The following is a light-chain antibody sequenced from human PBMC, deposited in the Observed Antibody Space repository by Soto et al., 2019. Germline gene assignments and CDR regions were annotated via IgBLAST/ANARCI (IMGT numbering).Light chain of an antibody. Sequence: VLTQSPGTLSLSPGERATLSCRASQSVSNNYLAWYQQKPGQAPRLLIYGASSRATGIPDRFAGSGSGTDFTLTISRLEPEDFAVYYYQQYGSSPRTFXQGTKVDSK. CDR1: QSVSNNY. CDR2: GAS. CDR3: QQYGSSPRT. J-gene: IGKJ1*01. V-gene: IGKV3-20*01.